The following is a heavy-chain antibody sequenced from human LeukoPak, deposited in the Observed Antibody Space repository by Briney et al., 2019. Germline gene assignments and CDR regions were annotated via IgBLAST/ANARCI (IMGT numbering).Heavy chain of an antibody. J-gene: IGHJ4*02. Sequence: SETLSLTCTVSGGSISSSSYYWGWIRQPPGKGLEWIGSIYYSGSTYYNPSLKSRVTISVDTSKNQFSLKLSSVTAADTAVYYCARRAYDILTGPLPFDYWGQGTLVTVSS. CDR3: ARRAYDILTGPLPFDY. CDR1: GGSISSSSYY. D-gene: IGHD3-9*01. CDR2: IYYSGST. V-gene: IGHV4-39*07.